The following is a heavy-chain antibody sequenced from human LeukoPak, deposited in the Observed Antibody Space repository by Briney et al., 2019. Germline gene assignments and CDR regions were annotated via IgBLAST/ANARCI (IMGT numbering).Heavy chain of an antibody. Sequence: GGSLRLSCAASGFTFSSYAMSWVRQAPGKGLEWVSAISGSGGSTYYADSVKGRFTISRDNSKNTLYLQMNSLRAEDTAVYYCAKGFPNRVVVPAAIVSYYYYYGMDVWGQGTTVTVS. CDR3: AKGFPNRVVVPAAIVSYYYYYGMDV. D-gene: IGHD2-2*02. J-gene: IGHJ6*02. V-gene: IGHV3-23*01. CDR1: GFTFSSYA. CDR2: ISGSGGST.